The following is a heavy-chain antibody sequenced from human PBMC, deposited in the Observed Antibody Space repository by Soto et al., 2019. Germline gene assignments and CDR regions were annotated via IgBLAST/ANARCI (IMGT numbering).Heavy chain of an antibody. J-gene: IGHJ4*02. CDR3: ARVWGRTFDY. Sequence: SETLPLPCTVSGGSISSDGYYWSWIRQHPGKSLEWIGYIYYSGSTYYNPSPKSRVTVSVDSSKNQFSLKLSSVTAADTAVYYCARVWGRTFDYWGQVTLVIVS. CDR2: IYYSGST. CDR1: GGSISSDGYY. V-gene: IGHV4-31*03. D-gene: IGHD7-27*01.